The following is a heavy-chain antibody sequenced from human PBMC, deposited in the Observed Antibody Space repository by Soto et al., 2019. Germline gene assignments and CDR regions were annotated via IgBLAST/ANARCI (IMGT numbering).Heavy chain of an antibody. V-gene: IGHV3-13*01. CDR1: GFTFSSYD. CDR2: IRPAGDT. CDR3: ARGRGGSGSYTKFDY. Sequence: GGSLRLSCAASGFTFSSYDMHWVRQATGKGLEWVSGIRPAGDTYYAGSVKGRFTISRENAKNSLYLQMNSLRDGDTAVYYCARGRGGSGSYTKFDYWGQGTLVTVSS. J-gene: IGHJ4*02. D-gene: IGHD3-10*01.